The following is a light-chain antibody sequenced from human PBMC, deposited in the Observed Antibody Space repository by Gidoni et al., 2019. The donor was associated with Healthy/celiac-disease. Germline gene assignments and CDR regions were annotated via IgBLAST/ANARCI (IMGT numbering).Light chain of an antibody. CDR1: RGSIASNY. CDR2: EGN. CDR3: QSYDSSNSWM. J-gene: IGLJ3*02. Sequence: NFMLIQPYSASESTGNTVTISCTRSRGSIASNYGHGYQRRPGGSPTTVICEGNQRPSRVPNRFSGSINSSSNSASLTISGLKAGDESDYCYQSYDSSNSWMFGGGTKLTVL. V-gene: IGLV6-57*01.